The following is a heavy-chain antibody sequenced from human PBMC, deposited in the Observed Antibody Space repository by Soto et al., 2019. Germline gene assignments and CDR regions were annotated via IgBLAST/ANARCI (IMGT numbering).Heavy chain of an antibody. CDR3: PTDTHYGVGEDAFDI. J-gene: IGHJ3*02. D-gene: IGHD4-17*01. CDR2: ISWNSGSI. Sequence: GGSMRVSCAAAGGTFDDYARHWVRQAPGKGLEWVSGISWNSGSIGYADSVKGRFTISRDNAKNSLYLQMNSLRAEDTALYYCPTDTHYGVGEDAFDIWGQGTMVTVSS. V-gene: IGHV3-9*01. CDR1: GGTFDDYA.